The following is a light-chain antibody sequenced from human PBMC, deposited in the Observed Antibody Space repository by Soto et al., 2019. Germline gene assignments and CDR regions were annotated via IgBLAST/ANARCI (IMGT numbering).Light chain of an antibody. V-gene: IGKV1-39*01. Sequence: DIQMTQSPSSLSASVGDRVTITCRASQSIYSSLNWYHQKPGKAPKLLIYAASNLQSGVPSRFSGSGSGTDFTLSISSLQPEDFATYYRQQGYSAPYTFGQGTKQEI. CDR3: QQGYSAPYT. CDR1: QSIYSS. J-gene: IGKJ2*01. CDR2: AAS.